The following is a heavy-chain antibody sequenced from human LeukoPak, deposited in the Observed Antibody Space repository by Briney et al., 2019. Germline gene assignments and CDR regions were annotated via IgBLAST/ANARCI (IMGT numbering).Heavy chain of an antibody. Sequence: SQTLSLTCTVSGGSISSRSYYWSWIRQPAGKGLEWIGRIYTSGSTNYNPSLKSRVTISVDTSKNQFSLKLSSVTAADTAVYYCARLVQPGYFDYWGQGTLVTVSS. CDR2: IYTSGST. CDR3: ARLVQPGYFDY. V-gene: IGHV4-61*02. CDR1: GGSISSRSYY. J-gene: IGHJ4*02. D-gene: IGHD6-13*01.